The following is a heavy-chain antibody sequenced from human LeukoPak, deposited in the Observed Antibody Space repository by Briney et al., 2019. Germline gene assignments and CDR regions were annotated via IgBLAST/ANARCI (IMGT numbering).Heavy chain of an antibody. CDR2: ISDSGGST. CDR3: AKDLSRAVAADWFDP. Sequence: GGFLRLSCAASGFTFSNYDMSWVRQAPGKGLEWVSSISDSGGSTYYADSVKGRFTISRDNSKNTLYLQMTNLRAADTAVYYCAKDLSRAVAADWFDPWDQGTLVTVSS. J-gene: IGHJ5*02. CDR1: GFTFSNYD. D-gene: IGHD6-19*01. V-gene: IGHV3-23*01.